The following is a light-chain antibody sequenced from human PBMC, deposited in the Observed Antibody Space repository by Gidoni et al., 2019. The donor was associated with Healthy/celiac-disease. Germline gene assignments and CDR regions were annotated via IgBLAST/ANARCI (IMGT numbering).Light chain of an antibody. CDR2: AAS. J-gene: IGKJ2*01. CDR1: QGISSY. Sequence: AIQMPQSLSPLSASTGDRVTITFRASQGISSYLDWYQQKPGKAPKLLIYAASTLQSRVPSRFSGSGSGTDFTLTISCLQSEDFATYYCQQYYSYPLYTFGQGTKLEIK. V-gene: IGKV1-8*01. CDR3: QQYYSYPLYT.